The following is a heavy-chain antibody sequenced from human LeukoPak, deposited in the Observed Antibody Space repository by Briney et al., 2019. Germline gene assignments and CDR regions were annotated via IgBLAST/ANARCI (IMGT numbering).Heavy chain of an antibody. Sequence: SETLSLTCTVSGGSISSYYWSWIRQPPGKGLEWIGYIYYSGSTNYNPSLKSRVTISVDTSKNQFSLKLSSVTAADTAVYYSARHKTGGYSGYDSLFLAYWGQGPLVSVSS. CDR3: ARHKTGGYSGYDSLFLAY. CDR2: IYYSGST. CDR1: GGSISSYY. J-gene: IGHJ4*02. V-gene: IGHV4-59*08. D-gene: IGHD5-12*01.